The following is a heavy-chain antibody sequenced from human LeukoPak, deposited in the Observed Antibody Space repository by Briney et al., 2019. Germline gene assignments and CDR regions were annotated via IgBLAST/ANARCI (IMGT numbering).Heavy chain of an antibody. Sequence: GGSLRLSCAASGFTFSRHWMSWVRQASGKGLEWVATIKQEGSEHYYVDSVKGRFTISRHNAKNSLFLQMNSLRAEDSAVYYCARDGSGYSDPVDYWGQGTLVTVSS. CDR2: IKQEGSEH. V-gene: IGHV3-7*01. D-gene: IGHD3-22*01. J-gene: IGHJ4*02. CDR1: GFTFSRHW. CDR3: ARDGSGYSDPVDY.